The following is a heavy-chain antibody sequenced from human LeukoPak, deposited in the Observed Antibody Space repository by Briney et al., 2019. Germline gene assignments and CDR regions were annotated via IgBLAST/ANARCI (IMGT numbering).Heavy chain of an antibody. Sequence: GGSLSFNSSASGFSFSSYNWHRLRQAPGKGLEWISYITIGSSTINYADSVKGRFTISRDNAKNSLYLQMNSLRDEDTAVYYCAYYVSRSPHLHLWGRGPLVTVSS. CDR3: AYYVSRSPHLHL. J-gene: IGHJ5*02. CDR2: ITIGSSTI. D-gene: IGHD3-10*01. CDR1: GFSFSSYN. V-gene: IGHV3-48*02.